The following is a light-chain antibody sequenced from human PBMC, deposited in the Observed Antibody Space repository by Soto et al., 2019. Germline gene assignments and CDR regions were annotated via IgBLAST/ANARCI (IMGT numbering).Light chain of an antibody. V-gene: IGLV2-14*03. CDR2: DVS. J-gene: IGLJ1*01. CDR3: SSFTTSTSYV. Sequence: QSVLTQPASVSGSPGQSITISCTGTSSDVCAYDYVSWYQQHPGEVPKLMIFDVSDRPSGVSNRFSGSKSGNTASLTISGLQAEDEADYYCSSFTTSTSYVFGTGTKVTVL. CDR1: SSDVCAYDY.